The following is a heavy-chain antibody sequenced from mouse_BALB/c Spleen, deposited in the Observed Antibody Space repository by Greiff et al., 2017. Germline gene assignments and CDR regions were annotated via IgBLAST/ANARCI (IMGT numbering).Heavy chain of an antibody. CDR2: IRNKANGYTT. D-gene: IGHD2-10*01. Sequence: EVHLVESGGGLVQPGGSLRLSCATSGFTFTDYYMSWVRQPPGKALEWLGFIRNKANGYTTEYSASVKGRFTISRDNSQSILYLQMNTLRAEDSATYYCARAYYGNYYYAMDYWGQGTSVTVSS. J-gene: IGHJ4*01. CDR3: ARAYYGNYYYAMDY. CDR1: GFTFTDYY. V-gene: IGHV7-3*02.